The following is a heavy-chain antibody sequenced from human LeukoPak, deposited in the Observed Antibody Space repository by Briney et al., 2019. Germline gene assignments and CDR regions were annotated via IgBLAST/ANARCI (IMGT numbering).Heavy chain of an antibody. CDR3: ARAEVRGVLNYYYYGVDV. J-gene: IGHJ6*04. D-gene: IGHD3-10*01. CDR2: INAGNGNT. V-gene: IGHV1-3*01. Sequence: ASVKVSCKASGYTFTSYAMHWVRQAPGQRLEWMGWINAGNGNTKYSQKFQGRVTITRDTSASTAYMELSSLRSEDTSVYYCARAEVRGVLNYYYYGVDVWGKGTTVTVSS. CDR1: GYTFTSYA.